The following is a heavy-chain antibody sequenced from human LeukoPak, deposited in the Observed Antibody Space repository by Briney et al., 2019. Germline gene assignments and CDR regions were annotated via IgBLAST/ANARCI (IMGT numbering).Heavy chain of an antibody. V-gene: IGHV3-11*04. CDR2: ISSRGSTI. J-gene: IGHJ4*02. Sequence: GGSLRLSCAASGFTFSDYYMSWIRQAPGKGLEWVSYISSRGSTIYYADSVKGRFTISRDNAKNSLYLQMNSLRAEDTAVYYCARDLDYYDSSGYCDYWGQGTLVTVSS. CDR1: GFTFSDYY. CDR3: ARDLDYYDSSGYCDY. D-gene: IGHD3-22*01.